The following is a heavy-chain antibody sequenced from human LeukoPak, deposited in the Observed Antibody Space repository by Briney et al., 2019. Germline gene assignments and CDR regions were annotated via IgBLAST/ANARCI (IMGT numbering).Heavy chain of an antibody. CDR1: GFTFSSYA. CDR3: AKRPKYCSGGNCYYYFDY. CDR2: VSDSGGNT. D-gene: IGHD2-15*01. Sequence: GGSLRLSCAASGFTFSSYAMSWVRQAPGKGLEWVSAVSDSGGNTYYADCVKGRFTTSRDNSKNTLYLQMNSLRAEDTAVYYCAKRPKYCSGGNCYYYFDYWGQGTLVTVSS. J-gene: IGHJ4*02. V-gene: IGHV3-23*01.